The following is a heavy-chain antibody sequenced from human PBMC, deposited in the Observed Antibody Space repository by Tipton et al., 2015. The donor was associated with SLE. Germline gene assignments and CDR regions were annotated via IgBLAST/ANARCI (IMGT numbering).Heavy chain of an antibody. CDR2: ISYDGSDK. V-gene: IGHV3-30*04. CDR1: EFTFSIYA. J-gene: IGHJ6*02. CDR3: ARENDYSTYYYYYGMDV. Sequence: SLRLSCAASEFTFSIYAMHWVRQAPGKGLEWVAVISYDGSDKYYAGSVKGRFTISRDNSKNTLYLQMNSLRAEDTAVYYCARENDYSTYYYYYGMDVWGQGTTVTVSS. D-gene: IGHD4-11*01.